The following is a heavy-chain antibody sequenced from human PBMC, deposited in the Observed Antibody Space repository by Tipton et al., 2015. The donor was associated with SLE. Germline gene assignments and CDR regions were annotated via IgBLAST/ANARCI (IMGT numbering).Heavy chain of an antibody. J-gene: IGHJ4*02. CDR2: INHSGST. V-gene: IGHV4-34*01. Sequence: TLFLTCAVYGGSFSDYSWSWIRQPPGKGLEWIGEINHSGSTNYNPSLKSRVTISIDTSKNQFSLSLSSVTAADTAVYYWARDCTTGVCYTTAFDYWGQGTLVTVSP. CDR3: ARDCTTGVCYTTAFDY. CDR1: GGSFSDYS. D-gene: IGHD2-8*01.